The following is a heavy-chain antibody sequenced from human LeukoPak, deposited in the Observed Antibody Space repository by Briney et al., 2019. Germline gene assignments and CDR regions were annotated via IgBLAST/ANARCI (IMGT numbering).Heavy chain of an antibody. Sequence: GGSLRLSCAASGLTFSSYEMNWVRQAPGKGLEWVSYISSSGSSIYYADSVRGRFTISRDNAKNSLYLQMNSLRAEDTAIYYCVRDGYGGNLKWFDPWGQGTLVTVSS. V-gene: IGHV3-48*03. CDR2: ISSSGSSI. CDR1: GLTFSSYE. D-gene: IGHD4-23*01. CDR3: VRDGYGGNLKWFDP. J-gene: IGHJ5*02.